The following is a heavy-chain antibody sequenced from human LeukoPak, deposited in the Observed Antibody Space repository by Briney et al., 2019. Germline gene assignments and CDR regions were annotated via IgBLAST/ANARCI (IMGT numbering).Heavy chain of an antibody. CDR1: GGSISSGDYY. Sequence: SETLSLTCTVSGGSISSGDYYWSWIHQPPGKGLEWIGYIFYSGSTNYNPSLKSRVTISVDTSKNQFSLKLSSVTAADTAVYYCARGADSSGYYSIFYFDYWGQGTLVTVSS. CDR3: ARGADSSGYYSIFYFDY. CDR2: IFYSGST. V-gene: IGHV4-61*08. D-gene: IGHD3-22*01. J-gene: IGHJ4*02.